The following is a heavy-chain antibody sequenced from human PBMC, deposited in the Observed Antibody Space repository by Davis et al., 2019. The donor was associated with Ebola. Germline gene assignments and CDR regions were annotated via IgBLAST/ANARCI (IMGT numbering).Heavy chain of an antibody. CDR3: ARETSRGFDY. CDR2: IYYSGST. D-gene: IGHD4-11*01. CDR1: GFTVSSNY. Sequence: ESLKISCAASGFTVSSNYMSWVRQAPGKGLEWIGYIYYSGSTNYNPSLKSRVTISVDTSKNQFSLKLSSVTAADTAVYYCARETSRGFDYWGQGTLVTVSS. J-gene: IGHJ4*02. V-gene: IGHV4-59*02.